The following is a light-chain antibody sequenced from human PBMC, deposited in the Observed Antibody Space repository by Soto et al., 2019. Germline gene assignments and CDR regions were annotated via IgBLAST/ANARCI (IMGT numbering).Light chain of an antibody. CDR3: SSYTSSATLYV. CDR2: GVS. V-gene: IGLV2-14*01. J-gene: IGLJ1*01. CDR1: SSDVGGYNY. Sequence: QSALTQPPSASGSPGQSVTISCTGTSSDVGGYNYVSWYQQHPGKAPKLMIYGVSNRPSGVSNRFSGSKSGNTASLTISGLQAEDEADYYCSSYTSSATLYVFGTGTKLTVL.